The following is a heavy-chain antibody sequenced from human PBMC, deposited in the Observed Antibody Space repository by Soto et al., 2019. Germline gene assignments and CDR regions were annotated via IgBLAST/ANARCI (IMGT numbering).Heavy chain of an antibody. CDR2: VSYDGSNK. J-gene: IGHJ2*01. CDR1: GFTFSDHA. V-gene: IGHV3-30-3*01. CDR3: ARGAYCGGDCFPGHISKWYFDL. D-gene: IGHD2-21*02. Sequence: QVELVESGGGVVQPGRSLRLSCAASGFTFSDHAMHWVRQAPGKGLEWVAVVSYDGSNKQYAESVKGRFTISRDNSKTTLYLQMNSLRPDDTSSYYCARGAYCGGDCFPGHISKWYFDLWGRGTLVVVSS.